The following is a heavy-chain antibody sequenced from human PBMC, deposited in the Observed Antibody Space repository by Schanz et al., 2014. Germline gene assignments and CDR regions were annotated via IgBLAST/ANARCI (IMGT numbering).Heavy chain of an antibody. J-gene: IGHJ4*02. D-gene: IGHD1-26*01. CDR1: GASISFYD. CDR2: IYHSGSP. Sequence: QVQLQESGPGLVKPSETLSLTCTVSGASISFYDWNWIRQSPGKGLEWIGYIYHSGSPIYNPSLQGGVPIRIDTPKNHFSLKRESVTAADTAMYFCARQGDVYRLDYWGQGTLVTVTS. V-gene: IGHV4-59*08. CDR3: ARQGDVYRLDY.